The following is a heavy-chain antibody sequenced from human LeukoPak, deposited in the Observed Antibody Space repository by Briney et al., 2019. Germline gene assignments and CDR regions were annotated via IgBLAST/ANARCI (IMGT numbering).Heavy chain of an antibody. CDR2: IKHDGGDK. V-gene: IGHV3-7*03. Sequence: GGSLRLSCAASGFTFSNYWMSWVRQAPGKGLEWVANIKHDGGDKHYVDSVKGRFTIARDSAKNSLNLQMHSLRAEDTAVYYCARGGNYDILTGYIFDYSGQGTLVTVSS. CDR1: GFTFSNYW. J-gene: IGHJ4*02. CDR3: ARGGNYDILTGYIFDY. D-gene: IGHD3-9*01.